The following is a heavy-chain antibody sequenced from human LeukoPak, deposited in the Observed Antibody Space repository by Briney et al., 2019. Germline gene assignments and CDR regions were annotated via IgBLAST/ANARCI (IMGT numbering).Heavy chain of an antibody. V-gene: IGHV4-38-2*02. Sequence: SETLSLTCTVSGYSISSGYYWGWIRQPPGKGLEWIGSIYHSGSTYYNPSLKSRVTISVDTSKNQFSLKLSSVTAADTAVYYCARGYYSGTYPPRFDYWGQGTLVTVSS. CDR1: GYSISSGYY. CDR3: ARGYYSGTYPPRFDY. D-gene: IGHD1-26*01. CDR2: IYHSGST. J-gene: IGHJ4*02.